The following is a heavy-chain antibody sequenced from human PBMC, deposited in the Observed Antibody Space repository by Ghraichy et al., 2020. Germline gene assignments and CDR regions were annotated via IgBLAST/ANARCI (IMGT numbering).Heavy chain of an antibody. CDR3: ASTVLYGSGDY. V-gene: IGHV4-4*02. CDR1: VGSISSSNW. D-gene: IGHD3-10*01. J-gene: IGHJ4*02. CDR2: IYHSGST. Sequence: SETLSLTCAVSVGSISSSNWWSWVRQPPGNWLEWIGKIYHSGSTNYNPSLKSRVTISVDKSKNQFSLKLSSVTAADTAVYYCASTVLYGSGDYWGQGTLVTVSS.